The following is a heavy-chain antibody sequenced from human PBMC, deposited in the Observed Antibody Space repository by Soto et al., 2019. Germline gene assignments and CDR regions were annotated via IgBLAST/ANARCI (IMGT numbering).Heavy chain of an antibody. CDR2: INHSGST. CDR1: GGSFSGYY. V-gene: IGHV4-34*01. D-gene: IGHD5-12*01. CDR3: ARCGELVDIVAKEYVDY. Sequence: PSETLSLTCAVYGGSFSGYYWSWIRQPPGKGLEWIGEINHSGSTNYNPSLKSRVTISVDTSKNQFSLKLSSVTAADTAVYYCARCGELVDIVAKEYVDYWGQGTLVTVSS. J-gene: IGHJ4*02.